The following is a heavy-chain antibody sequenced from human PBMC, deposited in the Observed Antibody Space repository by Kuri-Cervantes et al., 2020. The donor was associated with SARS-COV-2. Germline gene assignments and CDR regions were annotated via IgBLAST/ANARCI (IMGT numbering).Heavy chain of an antibody. CDR1: GYTFTGYY. CDR3: ARGHVGYSSSSVYYYYMDV. Sequence: ASVKVSCKASGYTFTGYYMHWVRQAPGQGLEWMGWINPNSGGTNYAQKFQGWVTMTRDTSISTAYMELSSLRSEDTAVYYCARGHVGYSSSSVYYYYMDVWGKGTTVTVSS. D-gene: IGHD6-6*01. CDR2: INPNSGGT. V-gene: IGHV1-2*04. J-gene: IGHJ6*03.